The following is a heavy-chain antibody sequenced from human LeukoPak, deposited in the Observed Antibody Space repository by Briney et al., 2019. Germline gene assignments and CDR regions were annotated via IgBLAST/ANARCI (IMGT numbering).Heavy chain of an antibody. D-gene: IGHD5-18*01. J-gene: IGHJ3*02. CDR1: GFTFDDYG. Sequence: TGGSLRLSCAASGFTFDDYGMSWVRQVPGKGLEWVSGINWNGSGAGYADSVKGRFTISRDNAKNSLYLQMNSLRAEDTALYYCARGYSYGGGYRWDAFDIWGQGTMVTVSS. V-gene: IGHV3-20*04. CDR2: INWNGSGA. CDR3: ARGYSYGGGYRWDAFDI.